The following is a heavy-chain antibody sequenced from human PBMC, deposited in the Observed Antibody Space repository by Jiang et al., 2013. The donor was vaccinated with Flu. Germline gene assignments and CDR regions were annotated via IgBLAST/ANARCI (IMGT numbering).Heavy chain of an antibody. CDR1: TFSSYA. CDR2: IIPIFGTA. D-gene: IGHD3-22*01. V-gene: IGHV1-69*01. J-gene: IGHJ4*02. CDR3: ARVVDDYYDSSGYYYYFDY. Sequence: TFSSYAISWVRQAPGQGLEWMGGIIPIFGTANYAQKFQGRVTITADESTSTAYMELSSLRSEDTAVYYCARVVDDYYDSSGYYYYFDYWGQGTLVTVSS.